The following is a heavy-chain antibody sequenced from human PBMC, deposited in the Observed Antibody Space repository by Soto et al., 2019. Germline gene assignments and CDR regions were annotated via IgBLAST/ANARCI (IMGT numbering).Heavy chain of an antibody. D-gene: IGHD1-1*01. CDR3: TSHLGWNDADYMDV. J-gene: IGHJ6*03. CDR1: GFTFSGSA. Sequence: PGGSLRLSCAASGFTFSGSAMHWVRQASGKGLEWVGRNRSKANSYATAYAASVKGRFTISRDDSKNTAYLQMNSLKTEDTAVYYCTSHLGWNDADYMDVWGKGTTVTAP. CDR2: NRSKANSYAT. V-gene: IGHV3-73*01.